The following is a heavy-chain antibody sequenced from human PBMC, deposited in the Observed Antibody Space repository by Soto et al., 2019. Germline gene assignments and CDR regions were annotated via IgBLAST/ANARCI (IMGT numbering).Heavy chain of an antibody. Sequence: QSGGSLRLSCAASGFTLSNYDMSWVRQAPGKGLEWVSVVSNSGGYTYYADSVKGRFTISRDNSKNTVYLQMNSLRAEDTAVYYCAKDLKGYCPNGVCFDRLQFDYWGQGTLVTVSS. CDR3: AKDLKGYCPNGVCFDRLQFDY. D-gene: IGHD2-8*01. CDR1: GFTLSNYD. CDR2: VSNSGGYT. V-gene: IGHV3-23*01. J-gene: IGHJ4*02.